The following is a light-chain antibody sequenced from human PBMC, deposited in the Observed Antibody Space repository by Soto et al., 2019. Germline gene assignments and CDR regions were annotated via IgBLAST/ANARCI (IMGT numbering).Light chain of an antibody. CDR1: QSISSW. CDR3: QQYNSYWT. CDR2: AAS. Sequence: EIQMTQSPSTLSANVGDRVTITFRASQSISSWLAWYQQKPGKAPKLLIYAASGLHSGVPSRFSGSGSGTEFTLTISSLQPDDFATYYSQQYNSYWTFAHGTKADI. V-gene: IGKV1-5*01. J-gene: IGKJ1*01.